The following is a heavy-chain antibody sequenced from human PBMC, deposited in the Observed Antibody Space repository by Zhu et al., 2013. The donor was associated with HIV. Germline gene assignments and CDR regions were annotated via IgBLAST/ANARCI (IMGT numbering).Heavy chain of an antibody. CDR1: GGTISTYT. CDR2: IIPIFGTP. V-gene: IGHV1-69*06. Sequence: QVQLVQSGAEVKKPGSSVKVSCKSSGGTISTYTISWVRQAPGQGLEWMGGIIPIFGTPNYAQKFQDRVPITADKSTSTAYMELSSLRSEDTAVYYCFVVVTAVPNDAFDIWGQGTMVTSLQ. J-gene: IGHJ3*02. D-gene: IGHD2-21*02. CDR3: FVVVTAVPNDAFDI.